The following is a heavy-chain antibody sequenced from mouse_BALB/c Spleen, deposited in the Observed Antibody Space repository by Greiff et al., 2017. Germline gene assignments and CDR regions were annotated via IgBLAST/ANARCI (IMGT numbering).Heavy chain of an antibody. J-gene: IGHJ4*01. CDR1: GFPFSSYA. D-gene: IGHD2-1*01. CDR2: ISSGGST. CDR3: ARGGNYYAMDY. V-gene: IGHV5-6-5*01. Sequence: EVQLVESGGGLVKPGGSLKLSCAASGFPFSSYAMSWVRQTPEKRLEWVASISSGGSTYYPDSVKGRFTISRDNARNILYLQMSSLRSEDTAMYYCARGGNYYAMDYWGQGTSVTVSS.